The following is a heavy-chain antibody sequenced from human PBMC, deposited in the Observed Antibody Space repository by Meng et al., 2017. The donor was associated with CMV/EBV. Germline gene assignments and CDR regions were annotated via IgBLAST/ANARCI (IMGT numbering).Heavy chain of an antibody. CDR1: GASIKNYN. V-gene: IGHV4-4*07. CDR2: IQVIGHT. J-gene: IGHJ4*02. D-gene: IGHD3-16*01. CDR3: AGSRPGGGACDY. Sequence: HVQIQESGPGLVKPSEPLSPTCIVSGASIKNYNWNWVRQPAGQGLEWIGLIQVIGHTVYNPSLKSRVTVSLDASKSQFSLTLNSVTAADTATYYCAGSRPGGGACDYWGQGILVTVSS.